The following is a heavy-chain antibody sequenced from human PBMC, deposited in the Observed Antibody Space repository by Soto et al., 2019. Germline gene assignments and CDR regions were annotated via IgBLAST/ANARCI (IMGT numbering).Heavy chain of an antibody. CDR2: IYYSGST. V-gene: IGHV4-39*01. D-gene: IGHD6-19*01. Sequence: QLQLQESGPGLVKPSETLSLTCTVSGGSISSSSYYWGWIRQPPGKGLEWIGSIYYSGSTYYNPSLKSRVTISVDTSKNQFSLKLSSVTAADTAVYYCARHPLAVAGTFDYWGQGTLVTVSS. J-gene: IGHJ4*02. CDR3: ARHPLAVAGTFDY. CDR1: GGSISSSSYY.